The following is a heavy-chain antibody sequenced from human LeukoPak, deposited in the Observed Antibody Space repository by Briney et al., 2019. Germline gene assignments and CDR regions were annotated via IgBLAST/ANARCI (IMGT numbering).Heavy chain of an antibody. Sequence: PPETLSLTCTVSGGSISSYYWSWIRQPPGKGLEWIGYIYYSGSTNYNPSLKSRVTISVDTSKNQFSLKLSSVTAADTAVYYCARCIAAASFDPWGQGTLVTVSS. D-gene: IGHD6-13*01. CDR3: ARCIAAASFDP. J-gene: IGHJ5*02. V-gene: IGHV4-59*08. CDR2: IYYSGST. CDR1: GGSISSYY.